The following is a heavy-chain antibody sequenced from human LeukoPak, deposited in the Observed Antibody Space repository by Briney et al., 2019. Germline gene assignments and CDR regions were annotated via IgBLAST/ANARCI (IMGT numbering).Heavy chain of an antibody. CDR1: GYTFTSYD. Sequence: GASVKVSCKASGYTFTSYDINWVRQATGQGLEWMGWMNPNSGNTGYAQKFQGRVTMTRNTSISTAYMELSSLRSEDTAVYYCARAFPIWPHHYYGMDVWGQGTTVTVSS. CDR2: MNPNSGNT. D-gene: IGHD5-24*01. J-gene: IGHJ6*02. V-gene: IGHV1-8*01. CDR3: ARAFPIWPHHYYGMDV.